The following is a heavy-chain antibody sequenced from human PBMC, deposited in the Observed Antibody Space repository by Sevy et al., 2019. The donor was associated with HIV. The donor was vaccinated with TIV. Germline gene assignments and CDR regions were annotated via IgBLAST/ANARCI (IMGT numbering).Heavy chain of an antibody. Sequence: ASVKVSCKASGYTFTGYYMHWVRQAPGQGREWMGWINPNSGGTNYAQKFQGRVTMTRDTSISTAYMELSRLRSDDTAVYYCARGIAARKRWLDAFDIWGQGIMVTVSS. V-gene: IGHV1-2*02. D-gene: IGHD6-6*01. CDR2: INPNSGGT. CDR1: GYTFTGYY. CDR3: ARGIAARKRWLDAFDI. J-gene: IGHJ3*02.